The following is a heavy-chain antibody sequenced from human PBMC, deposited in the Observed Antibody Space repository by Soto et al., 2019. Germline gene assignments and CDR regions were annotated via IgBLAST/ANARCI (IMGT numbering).Heavy chain of an antibody. CDR1: GFTFSSYA. CDR2: ISGSGGST. Sequence: PGGSLRLSCAASGFTFSSYAMSWVRQAPGKGLEWVSAISGSGGSTYYADSVKGRFTISRDNSKNTLYLQMNSLRAEDTAVYYCAKWGGVPITMVRGGHWYADYWGQGTLVTVSS. CDR3: AKWGGVPITMVRGGHWYADY. V-gene: IGHV3-23*01. D-gene: IGHD3-10*01. J-gene: IGHJ4*02.